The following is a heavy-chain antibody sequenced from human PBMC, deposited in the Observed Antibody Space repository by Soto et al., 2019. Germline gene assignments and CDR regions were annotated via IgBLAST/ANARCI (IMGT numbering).Heavy chain of an antibody. V-gene: IGHV4-39*01. CDR3: ARIGPFDY. CDR2: VYYSGST. CDR1: GGSVSSSSYY. J-gene: IGHJ4*02. Sequence: SETLSLTCTVSGGSVSSSSYYWGWVRQPPGKGLEWIGSVYYSGSTYYNPSLESRVTISVDTSKNQFSLKLSSVTAADTAVYYCARIGPFDYWGQGTLVTVSS.